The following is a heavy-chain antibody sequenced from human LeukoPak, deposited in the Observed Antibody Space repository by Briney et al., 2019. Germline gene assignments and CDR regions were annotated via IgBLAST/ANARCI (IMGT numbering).Heavy chain of an antibody. D-gene: IGHD2-15*01. CDR3: ARALYCSAGSCYSGPDY. Sequence: GGSLRLSCAASGFTFSNAWMHWVRQAPGKGLVWVSRINSDGSSTSYADSVKGRFTISRDNAKNTLYLQMNSLRAEDTAVYYCARALYCSAGSCYSGPDYWGQGTLVTVSS. V-gene: IGHV3-74*01. CDR1: GFTFSNAW. J-gene: IGHJ4*02. CDR2: INSDGSST.